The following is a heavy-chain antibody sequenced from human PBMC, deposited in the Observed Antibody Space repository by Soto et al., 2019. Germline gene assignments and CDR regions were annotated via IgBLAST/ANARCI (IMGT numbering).Heavy chain of an antibody. J-gene: IGHJ6*02. CDR2: ISYDGSNK. V-gene: IGHV3-30*04. CDR3: AKDRGYDFEPPRYYYSGMDV. Sequence: QVQLVESGGGVVQPGRSLRLSRAASGFTFSTYAMEWVRQAPGKGLDWVALISYDGSNKYYADSVKGRFTISRDKSKNSLYLQMHSLKPEDTAVYYCAKDRGYDFEPPRYYYSGMDVWGQGTTVTVSS. CDR1: GFTFSTYA. D-gene: IGHD5-12*01.